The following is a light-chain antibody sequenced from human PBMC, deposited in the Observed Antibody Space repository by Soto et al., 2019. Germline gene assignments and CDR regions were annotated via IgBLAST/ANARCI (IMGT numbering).Light chain of an antibody. Sequence: EIVLTQSPGTLSLSPGDRATLSCRASRSVSSGYLAWYQQKAGKAPRLLIYGTSSRATGIPDRFSGSGSGLEVTLTISRLEPEDFAVYYCQRYGTSPGTFGQGTKVEIK. CDR2: GTS. J-gene: IGKJ1*01. CDR3: QRYGTSPGT. V-gene: IGKV3-20*01. CDR1: RSVSSGY.